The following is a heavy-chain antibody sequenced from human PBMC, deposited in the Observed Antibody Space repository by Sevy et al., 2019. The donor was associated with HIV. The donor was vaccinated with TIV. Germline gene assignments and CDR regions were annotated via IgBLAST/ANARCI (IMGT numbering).Heavy chain of an antibody. D-gene: IGHD4-17*01. Sequence: GSLRLSCAASGFTPSTYGMHWVRQAPGKGLEWVAVIGYDGSNKYYADSVKGRFTISRDNSKNTLFLQMDSLRAEDTAVYYCARDPRIYGDYLLAYFDYWGQGTLVTVSS. V-gene: IGHV3-33*01. CDR3: ARDPRIYGDYLLAYFDY. J-gene: IGHJ4*02. CDR2: IGYDGSNK. CDR1: GFTPSTYG.